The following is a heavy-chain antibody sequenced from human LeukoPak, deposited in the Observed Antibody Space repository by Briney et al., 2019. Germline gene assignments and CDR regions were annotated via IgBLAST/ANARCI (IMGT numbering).Heavy chain of an antibody. D-gene: IGHD5-18*01. Sequence: PAGSLRLSCVVSGFSFNDYAMHWVRQAPGKGLEWVSHISGECGSTVSVDAVEGRFTIYRDNSKNSLFLQMNSLSTEDSAFYLVAKGFYSYGFRLDYWGQGTLVTVSS. CDR2: ISGECGST. J-gene: IGHJ4*02. CDR3: AKGFYSYGFRLDY. CDR1: GFSFNDYA. V-gene: IGHV3-43*02.